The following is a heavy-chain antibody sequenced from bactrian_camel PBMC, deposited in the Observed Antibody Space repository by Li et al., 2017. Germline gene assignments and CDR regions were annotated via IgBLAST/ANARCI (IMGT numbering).Heavy chain of an antibody. Sequence: VESGGGSVQPGGSLTLSCVVSGNAISSICMAWFRQVPGKEREGLASIYASSGDTVYADSVKGRFAISLDAAKNSVDLQMNSLKPDDTAVYYCAATGQMLSVAGCRTQGTQVTVS. CDR2: IYASSGDT. J-gene: IGHJ4*01. V-gene: IGHV3S1*01. D-gene: IGHD1*01. CDR1: GNAISSIC.